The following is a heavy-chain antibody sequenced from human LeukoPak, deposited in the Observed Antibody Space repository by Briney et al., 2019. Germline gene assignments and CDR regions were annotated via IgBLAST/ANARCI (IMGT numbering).Heavy chain of an antibody. CDR2: ISYDGSNK. CDR1: GFTFSSYA. V-gene: IGHV3-30-3*01. Sequence: GGSLRLSCAAPGFTFSSYAMHWVRQAPGKGLEWVAVISYDGSNKYYADSVKGRFTISRDNSKNTLYLQMNSLRAEDTAVYYCAREFRGNYFDYWGQGTLVTVSS. CDR3: AREFRGNYFDY. J-gene: IGHJ4*02. D-gene: IGHD3-16*01.